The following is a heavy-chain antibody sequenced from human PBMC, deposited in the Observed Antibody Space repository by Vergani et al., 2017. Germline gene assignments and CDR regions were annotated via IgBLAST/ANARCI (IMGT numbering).Heavy chain of an antibody. CDR2: IRSDESRR. Sequence: VRLVESGGGLVQPGGSLRLSCATSGFTLSDYWIDWVRQAPGKGLEWVASIRSDESRRYYGDSMEGPFTISRDNSKNTLYLQMKSLRPEDTAVYYCAREGNYYDSTGFGPGGSFDWGPGTLVTVSS. J-gene: IGHJ4*02. D-gene: IGHD3-22*01. CDR1: GFTLSDYW. V-gene: IGHV3-30*02. CDR3: AREGNYYDSTGFGPGGSFD.